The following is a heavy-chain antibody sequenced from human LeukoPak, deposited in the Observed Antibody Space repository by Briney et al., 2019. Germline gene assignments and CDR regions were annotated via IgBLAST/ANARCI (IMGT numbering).Heavy chain of an antibody. CDR2: IIPIFGTA. V-gene: IGHV1-69*06. CDR3: ATMAEGEDDYGDYLFDY. D-gene: IGHD4-17*01. CDR1: GGTFSSYA. Sequence: ASVKVSCKASGGTFSSYAISWVRQAPGQGLEWMGGIIPIFGTANYAQKFQGRVTITADKSTSTAYMELSSLRSEDTAVYYCATMAEGEDDYGDYLFDYWGQGTLVTVSS. J-gene: IGHJ4*02.